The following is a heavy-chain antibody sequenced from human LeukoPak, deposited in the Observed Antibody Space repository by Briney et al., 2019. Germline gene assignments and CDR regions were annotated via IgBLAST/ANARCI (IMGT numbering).Heavy chain of an antibody. CDR2: IIPIFGTA. D-gene: IGHD3-22*01. Sequence: SVKVSCKASGYTFTSCAISWVPQAPGQGLEWMGRIIPIFGTANYAQKFQGRVTITTDESTSTAYMELSSLRSEDTAVYYCARDGYYYDSSGWGQGTLVTVSS. CDR1: GYTFTSCA. CDR3: ARDGYYYDSSG. V-gene: IGHV1-69*05. J-gene: IGHJ4*02.